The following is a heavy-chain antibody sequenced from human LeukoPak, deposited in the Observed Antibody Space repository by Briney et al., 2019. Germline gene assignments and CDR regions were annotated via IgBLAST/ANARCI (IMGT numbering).Heavy chain of an antibody. Sequence: SETLSLTCTVSGGSISSGGYYWSWIRQHPGKGLEWIGYIYYSGSTYYNPSLKSRVTISVDTSKNQFSLKLSSMTAADTAVYYCARLYYYDSSGYLIQYFDYWGQGTLVTVSS. CDR2: IYYSGST. D-gene: IGHD3-22*01. J-gene: IGHJ4*02. V-gene: IGHV4-31*03. CDR3: ARLYYYDSSGYLIQYFDY. CDR1: GGSISSGGYY.